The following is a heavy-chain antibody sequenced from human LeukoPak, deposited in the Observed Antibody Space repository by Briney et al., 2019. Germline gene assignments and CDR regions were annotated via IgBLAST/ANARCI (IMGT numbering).Heavy chain of an antibody. CDR3: ATSVDTALVGYFDY. V-gene: IGHV3-21*01. CDR1: GFTFSSYS. D-gene: IGHD5-18*01. Sequence: GGSLRLSCAASGFTFSSYSMNWVRQAPGKGLEWVSSISSSSSYIYYADSVKGRSTISRDNAKNSLYLQMNSLRAEDTAVYYCATSVDTALVGYFDYWGQGTLVTVSS. CDR2: ISSSSSYI. J-gene: IGHJ4*02.